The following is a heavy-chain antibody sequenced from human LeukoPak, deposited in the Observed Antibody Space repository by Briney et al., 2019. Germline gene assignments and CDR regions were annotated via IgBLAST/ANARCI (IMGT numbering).Heavy chain of an antibody. J-gene: IGHJ6*03. D-gene: IGHD2-2*01. CDR2: ISYDGSNK. CDR3: ARGPGCSSTSCYRAGPAYYYYYYMDV. Sequence: GGSLRLSCAASGFTFSSYAMHWVRQAPGKGLEWVAVISYDGSNKYYADSVKGRFTISRDNSKNTLYLQMNSLRAEDTAVYYCARGPGCSSTSCYRAGPAYYYYYYMDVWGKGTTVTVSS. V-gene: IGHV3-30*04. CDR1: GFTFSSYA.